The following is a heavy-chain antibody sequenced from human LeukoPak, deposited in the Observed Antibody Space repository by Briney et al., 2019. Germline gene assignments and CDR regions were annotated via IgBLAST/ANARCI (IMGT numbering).Heavy chain of an antibody. Sequence: PGGSLRLSCAASGFTFSSYSMNWVRQAPGKGLEWVSSISSSSSYIYYADSVKGRFTISRDNAKNSLYLQMYSLRAEDTAVYYCARGGTLYSSSWFDYWGQGTLVTVSS. V-gene: IGHV3-21*01. CDR3: ARGGTLYSSSWFDY. J-gene: IGHJ4*02. CDR2: ISSSSSYI. D-gene: IGHD6-13*01. CDR1: GFTFSSYS.